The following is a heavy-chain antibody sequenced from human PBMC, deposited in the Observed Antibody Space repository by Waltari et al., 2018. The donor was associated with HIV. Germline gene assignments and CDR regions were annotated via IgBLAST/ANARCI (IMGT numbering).Heavy chain of an antibody. V-gene: IGHV3-9*01. CDR2: ISWNSGNI. CDR3: AKDMGIFYAYGMHV. CDR1: GFKFGNYA. D-gene: IGHD2-8*01. Sequence: EAQLVESGGGSVQPGRSLRLSCAASGFKFGNYAMNWVRQAPGKALEWVSGISWNSGNIEYADSVKGRFTISRDNGKNSLYLQMNSLRSEDTGLYYCAKDMGIFYAYGMHVWGQGTAVTVSS. J-gene: IGHJ6*02.